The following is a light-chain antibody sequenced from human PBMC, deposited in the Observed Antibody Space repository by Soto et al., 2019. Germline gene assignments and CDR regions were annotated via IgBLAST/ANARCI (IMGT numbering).Light chain of an antibody. CDR1: QSISGW. V-gene: IGKV1-5*01. CDR3: QQYNSYPWT. J-gene: IGKJ1*01. CDR2: DVS. Sequence: DIQMTQSPSTLSASLGDRVTITCRASQSISGWLDWYQQKPGKAPKLLIYDVSSLESGVPSRFSGSGSGTEFTLAISSLKHDDFATYYCQQYNSYPWTFGQGTKWIS.